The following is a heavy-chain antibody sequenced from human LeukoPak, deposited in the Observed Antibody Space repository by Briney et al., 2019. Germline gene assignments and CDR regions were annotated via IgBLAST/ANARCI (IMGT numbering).Heavy chain of an antibody. CDR3: ARAYGSGRESDY. Sequence: ASVKVSCKASGYTFTSYYMHWVRQAPGQGLEWMGIIKPSGGRTTYAQKFQGRVTMTRDTSTGTVHMELNSLRSEDTAVYYCARAYGSGRESDYWGQGTLVTVSS. J-gene: IGHJ4*02. D-gene: IGHD3-10*01. CDR2: IKPSGGRT. V-gene: IGHV1-46*01. CDR1: GYTFTSYY.